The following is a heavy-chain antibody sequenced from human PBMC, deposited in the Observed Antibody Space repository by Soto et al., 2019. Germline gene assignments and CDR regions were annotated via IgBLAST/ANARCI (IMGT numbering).Heavy chain of an antibody. V-gene: IGHV1-8*01. CDR2: MNPNSGNT. J-gene: IGHJ4*02. D-gene: IGHD6-19*01. CDR3: VQPTGWPGFDF. Sequence: ASVKVSCKASGYTFTSYDINWVRQATGQGLEYLGWMNPNSGNTGYVQKFQGRVTMTRDTSISTAYMELSSLRAEDTAVYYCVQPTGWPGFDFWGQGTLVTVSS. CDR1: GYTFTSYD.